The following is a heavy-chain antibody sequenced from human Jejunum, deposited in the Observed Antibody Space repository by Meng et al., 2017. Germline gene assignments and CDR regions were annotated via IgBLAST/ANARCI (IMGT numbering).Heavy chain of an antibody. Sequence: WKASGPKQVQPTQTLTLPCTFSGFSLSTSGMAVCWIRQSPGKALEWLALIYWDDDKRYSPSLKNRLTITKDTSKNQVFLTMTNILPVDTGTYYCAYAPSGNELLDFDFWGQGILVTVSS. V-gene: IGHV2-5*02. J-gene: IGHJ4*02. CDR3: AYAPSGNELLDFDF. CDR1: GFSLSTSGMA. CDR2: IYWDDDK. D-gene: IGHD1-26*01.